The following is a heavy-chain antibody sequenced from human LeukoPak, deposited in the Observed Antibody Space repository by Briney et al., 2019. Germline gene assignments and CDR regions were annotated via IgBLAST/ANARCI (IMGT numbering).Heavy chain of an antibody. CDR2: ISASGGST. V-gene: IGHV3-23*01. CDR1: GFTFSSSA. D-gene: IGHD4-17*01. CDR3: AKPNDYGDPFDY. Sequence: PGGSLRLSCAASGFTFSSSAMSWVRQVPGKGLEWVSGISASGGSTYYADSVKGRFTISRDNSKNTLYLQMNSLRAEDTAVYYCAKPNDYGDPFDYWGQGTLVTVSS. J-gene: IGHJ4*02.